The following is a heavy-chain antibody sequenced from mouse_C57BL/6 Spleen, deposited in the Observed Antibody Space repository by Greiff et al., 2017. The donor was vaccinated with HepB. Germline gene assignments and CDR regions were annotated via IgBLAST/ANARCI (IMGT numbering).Heavy chain of an antibody. CDR1: GFTFSDYY. J-gene: IGHJ4*01. D-gene: IGHD2-4*01. CDR2: ISNGGGST. V-gene: IGHV5-12*01. Sequence: EVKLMESGGGLVQPGGSLKLSCAASGFTFSDYYMYWVRQTPEKRLEWVAYISNGGGSTYYPDTVKGRFTISRDNAKNTLYLQMSRLKSEDTAMYYCARHGGLRRNAMDYWGQGTSVTVSS. CDR3: ARHGGLRRNAMDY.